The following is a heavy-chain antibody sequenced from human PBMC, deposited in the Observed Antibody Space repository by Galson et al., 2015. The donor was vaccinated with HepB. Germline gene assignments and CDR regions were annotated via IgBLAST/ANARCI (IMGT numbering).Heavy chain of an antibody. J-gene: IGHJ2*01. CDR1: GFTFSSYS. D-gene: IGHD1-26*01. V-gene: IGHV3-21*01. Sequence: SLRLSCAASGFTFSSYSMNWVRQAPGKGLEWVSSIISNSGNMYYADSVKGRFTISRDNAKNSLYLQMHSLRAEDTAIYYCARSPASGNYFPWYFDLWGRGTLVTVSS. CDR2: IISNSGNM. CDR3: ARSPASGNYFPWYFDL.